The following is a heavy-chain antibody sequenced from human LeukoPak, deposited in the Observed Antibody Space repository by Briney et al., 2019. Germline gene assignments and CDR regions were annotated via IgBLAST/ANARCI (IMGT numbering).Heavy chain of an antibody. J-gene: IGHJ5*02. Sequence: ASVKVSCKASGYTFTGYYTHWVRQAPGQGLEWMGWIILTSGGTNYAPKFQGRVTMTRDTSISTAYMELTRLRSDDTAVYYCARGSALVTTYRGGNLFDPWGQGTLVTVSS. D-gene: IGHD5-18*01. CDR1: GYTFTGYY. CDR3: ARGSALVTTYRGGNLFDP. CDR2: IILTSGGT. V-gene: IGHV1-2*02.